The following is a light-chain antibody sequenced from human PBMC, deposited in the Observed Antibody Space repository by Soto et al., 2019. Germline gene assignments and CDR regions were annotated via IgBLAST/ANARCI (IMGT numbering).Light chain of an antibody. V-gene: IGKV4-1*01. Sequence: DIVMTESPDSVALSLCDRPTINCKSNQSVCSNSKNRNHLSWYQQKPGQPPKLLIYWATTRESGVPDRFSGSGSGTDFTLTVSGLQAEDVAIYYCHQYFRSPLTFGGGTKVDI. CDR2: WAT. CDR1: QSVCSNSKNRNH. CDR3: HQYFRSPLT. J-gene: IGKJ4*01.